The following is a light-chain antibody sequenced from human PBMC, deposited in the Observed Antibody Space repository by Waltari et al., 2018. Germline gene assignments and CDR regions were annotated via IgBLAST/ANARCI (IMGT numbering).Light chain of an antibody. Sequence: SYELTQPPSVSVSPGQTARITCSGHELPRKYAYWFQQKSGPAPRLVIYEDTKRPSGIPGRFSGSSSGTVATLTITGAQVDDEADYYCYSSDSTGLRVFGGGTTVVVL. J-gene: IGLJ1*01. V-gene: IGLV3-10*01. CDR2: EDT. CDR1: ELPRKY. CDR3: YSSDSTGLRV.